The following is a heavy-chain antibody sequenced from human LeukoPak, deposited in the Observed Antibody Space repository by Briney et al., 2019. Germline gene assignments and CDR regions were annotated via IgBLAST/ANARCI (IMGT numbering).Heavy chain of an antibody. J-gene: IGHJ4*02. CDR2: INHSGST. CDR3: ARRILLWFGESYFDY. Sequence: SETLSLTCAVYGGSFGGYYWRWIRQPPGKGLEWIGEINHSGSTNYNPSLKSRVTISVDTSKNQFSLKLSSVTAADTAVYYCARRILLWFGESYFDYWGQGTLVTVSS. CDR1: GGSFGGYY. V-gene: IGHV4-34*01. D-gene: IGHD3-10*01.